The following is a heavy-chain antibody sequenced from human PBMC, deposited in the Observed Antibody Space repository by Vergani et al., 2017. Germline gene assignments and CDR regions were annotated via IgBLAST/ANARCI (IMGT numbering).Heavy chain of an antibody. J-gene: IGHJ4*02. CDR2: ISYDGINK. D-gene: IGHD3-10*01. CDR1: GFTFSSYA. V-gene: IGHV3-30-3*01. Sequence: QVQLVESGGGVVQPGRSLRLSCAASGFTFSSYAMHWVRLAPGKGLGWVAVISYDGINKYYADSVKGRFTISRDNSRNTLYLQMNSLRAEDTAVYYCARGDRNYYGSGSYWGQGTLVTVSS. CDR3: ARGDRNYYGSGSY.